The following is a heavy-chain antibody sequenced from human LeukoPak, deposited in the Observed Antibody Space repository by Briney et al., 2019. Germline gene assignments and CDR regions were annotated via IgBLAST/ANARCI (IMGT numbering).Heavy chain of an antibody. CDR1: GGTFSSYA. V-gene: IGHV1-69*05. D-gene: IGHD5-24*01. J-gene: IGHJ4*02. CDR3: AREGRNGYNKDFDY. Sequence: ASVKVSCKASGGTFSSYAISWVRQAPGQGLEWMGGIIPIFGTANYAQKFQGRVTVTRDTSMDTAHMELGRLSSDDTAVYYCAREGRNGYNKDFDYWGQGTLVTVSS. CDR2: IIPIFGTA.